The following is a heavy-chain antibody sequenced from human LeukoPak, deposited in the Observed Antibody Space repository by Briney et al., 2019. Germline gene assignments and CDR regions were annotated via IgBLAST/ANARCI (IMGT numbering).Heavy chain of an antibody. D-gene: IGHD3-22*01. V-gene: IGHV3-30*02. J-gene: IGHJ4*02. Sequence: PGRSLRLSCAASGFTFSSYGMHWVRQAPGKGLEWVAFIRYDGSNKYYADSVKGRLTISRDNSKNTLYLQMNSLRAEDTAVYYCAKGYYDSSGYPRALDYWGQGTLVTVSS. CDR2: IRYDGSNK. CDR1: GFTFSSYG. CDR3: AKGYYDSSGYPRALDY.